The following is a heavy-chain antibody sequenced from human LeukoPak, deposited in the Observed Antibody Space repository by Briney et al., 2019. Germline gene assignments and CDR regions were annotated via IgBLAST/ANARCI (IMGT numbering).Heavy chain of an antibody. Sequence: QSGGSLRLSCAASGFTFSSYGMHWVRQAPGKGLEWVAVISYDGSNKYYADSVKGRFTISRDNSKNTVYLQMSSLRVDDTAVYYCAKAASSSWPSYYYGMDVWGQGATVTVSS. CDR1: GFTFSSYG. CDR2: ISYDGSNK. V-gene: IGHV3-30*18. CDR3: AKAASSSWPSYYYGMDV. J-gene: IGHJ6*02. D-gene: IGHD6-13*01.